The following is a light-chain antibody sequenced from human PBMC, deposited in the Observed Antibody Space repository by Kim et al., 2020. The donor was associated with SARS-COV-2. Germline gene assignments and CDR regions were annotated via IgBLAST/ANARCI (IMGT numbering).Light chain of an antibody. CDR2: DVS. V-gene: IGLV2-14*01. J-gene: IGLJ2*01. CDR1: SSDVGGYNY. CDR3: SSYTSSSTLEV. Sequence: QSALTQPASVSGSPGQSITISCTRTSSDVGGYNYVSWYQQHPGKAPKLMIYDVSKRPSGVSNRFSGSKSGNTASLTISGLQAEDEADYYCSSYTSSSTLEVFGGGTQLTVL.